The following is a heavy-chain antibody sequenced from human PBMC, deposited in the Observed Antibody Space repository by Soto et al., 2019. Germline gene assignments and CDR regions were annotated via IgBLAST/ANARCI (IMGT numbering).Heavy chain of an antibody. D-gene: IGHD3-16*01. CDR3: ARGTWGSTPDPIEYFQH. CDR1: GYTFTSYA. CDR2: INAGNGNT. J-gene: IGHJ1*01. Sequence: ASVKVSCKASGYTFTSYAMHWVRQAPGQRLEWMGWINAGNGNTKYSQKFQGRVTITRDTSASTAYMELSSLRSEDTAVYYCARGTWGSTPDPIEYFQHWGQGTLVTVSS. V-gene: IGHV1-3*01.